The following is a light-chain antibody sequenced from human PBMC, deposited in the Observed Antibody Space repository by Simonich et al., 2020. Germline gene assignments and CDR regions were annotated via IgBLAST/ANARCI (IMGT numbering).Light chain of an antibody. Sequence: DIQMTQSPSSLSASVGDRVTITCQASQDISNSLNWYQQKPGKAPKLLIYKASSLESGVPSRFSGSGSGTEFTLTISSLQPDDFATYYCQQYNSYLYTFGQGTKLEIK. J-gene: IGKJ2*01. CDR3: QQYNSYLYT. V-gene: IGKV1-5*03. CDR2: KAS. CDR1: QDISNS.